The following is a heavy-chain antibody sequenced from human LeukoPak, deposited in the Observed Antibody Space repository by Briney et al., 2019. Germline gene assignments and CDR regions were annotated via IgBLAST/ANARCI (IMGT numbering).Heavy chain of an antibody. CDR3: ARTTMVRGAMGGFDY. J-gene: IGHJ4*02. V-gene: IGHV5-51*01. D-gene: IGHD3-10*01. CDR2: IYPGDSDT. CDR1: GERFTTYW. Sequence: KLGESLKISCKCSGERFTTYWIGWVRQVPGKGLEWMGIIYPGDSDTRYSPSFQGQVTISADKSISTAYLQWSSLKASDTAMYYCARTTMVRGAMGGFDYWGQGTLVTVSS.